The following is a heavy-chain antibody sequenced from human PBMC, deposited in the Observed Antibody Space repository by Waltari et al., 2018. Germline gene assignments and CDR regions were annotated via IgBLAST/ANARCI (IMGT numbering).Heavy chain of an antibody. D-gene: IGHD6-25*01. Sequence: QLQLQESGPGRVQPSETPPLTGTASGDSINRTSHSWGWIRQPPGKGLEYIGTVNNSRNSFYGPSFKSRVTISGDQSKSQVYLKLSSVTAADTAVYYCVRLGGYSGGVDSWGQGLVVTVSS. CDR1: GDSINRTSHS. V-gene: IGHV4-39*01. CDR3: VRLGGYSGGVDS. J-gene: IGHJ4*02. CDR2: VNNSRNS.